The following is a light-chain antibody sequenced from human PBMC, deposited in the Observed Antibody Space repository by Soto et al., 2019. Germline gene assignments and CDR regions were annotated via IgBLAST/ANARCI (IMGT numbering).Light chain of an antibody. CDR2: DVT. CDR3: SSSSTGNTML. CDR1: SSDVGAYNY. Sequence: QSALAQPASVSGSPGQSITLSCTGTSSDVGAYNYVSWYHQHHPGKDPELIIYDVTDRPSGVSTRFSGSTSGNTASPTISGLPAEDERDYYCSSSSTGNTMLFGGGTKVT. V-gene: IGLV2-14*01. J-gene: IGLJ6*01.